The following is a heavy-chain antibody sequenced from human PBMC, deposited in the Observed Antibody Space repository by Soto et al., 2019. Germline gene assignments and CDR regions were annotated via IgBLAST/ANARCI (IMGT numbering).Heavy chain of an antibody. V-gene: IGHV3-30-3*01. J-gene: IGHJ5*02. Sequence: QVQLVESGGGVVQPGRSLRLSCAASGFTFSSYAMHWVRQAPGKGLEWVSVISYDGSNKYYADSVKGRFTISRDNSKNTLYLQMNSLRPEDTAVYYCASTTYYSGSGSFFDPWGQGTLVTVSS. CDR1: GFTFSSYA. CDR2: ISYDGSNK. D-gene: IGHD3-10*01. CDR3: ASTTYYSGSGSFFDP.